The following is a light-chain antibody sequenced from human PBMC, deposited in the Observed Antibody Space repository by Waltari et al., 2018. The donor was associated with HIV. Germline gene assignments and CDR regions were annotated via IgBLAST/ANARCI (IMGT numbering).Light chain of an antibody. CDR3: QSYDSSLTTTV. J-gene: IGLJ2*01. CDR1: NSKIGAGHE. CDR2: GNN. V-gene: IGLV1-40*01. Sequence: QSVLPPPPSVSGDPGQRVTISRTGRNSKIGAGHEVHWYQPVPGTAPKLPIYGNNNRASGVPDRFSGSKSGTSASLAISGLQAEDEAEYHCQSYDSSLTTTVFGGGTKLTVL.